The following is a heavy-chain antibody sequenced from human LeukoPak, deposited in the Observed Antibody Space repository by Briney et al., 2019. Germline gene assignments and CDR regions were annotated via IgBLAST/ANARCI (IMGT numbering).Heavy chain of an antibody. CDR2: ISAYNGNT. V-gene: IGHV1-18*01. CDR1: GYTFTSYG. CDR3: AREVEWLRYFDY. Sequence: ASAKVSCKASGYTFTSYGISWVRQAPGQGLEWMGWISAYNGNTNYAQKLQGRVAMTTDTSTSTAYMELRSLRSDDTAVYYCAREVEWLRYFDYWGQGTLVTVSS. D-gene: IGHD5-12*01. J-gene: IGHJ4*02.